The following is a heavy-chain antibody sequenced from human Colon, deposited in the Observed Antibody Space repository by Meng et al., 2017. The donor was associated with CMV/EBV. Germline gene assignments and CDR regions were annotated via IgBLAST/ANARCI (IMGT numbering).Heavy chain of an antibody. CDR2: FNRDSDST. D-gene: IGHD6-19*01. Sequence: ASVKVSCKASGYTGYYIHWVQQAPGQGLEWMGWFNRDSDSTRYAQKFQGRVTMTGDTSINTVYMELSSLRSDDTAVYYCARAVADTYGMDVWGQGTTVTVSS. J-gene: IGHJ6*02. CDR1: GYTGYY. V-gene: IGHV1-2*02. CDR3: ARAVADTYGMDV.